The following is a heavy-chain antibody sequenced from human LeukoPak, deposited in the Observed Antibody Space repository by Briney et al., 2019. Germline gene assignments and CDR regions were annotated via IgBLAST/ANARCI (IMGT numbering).Heavy chain of an antibody. D-gene: IGHD6-13*01. V-gene: IGHV4-59*08. CDR2: IYYSGST. CDR1: GGSISSYY. CDR3: ARQTYSSSWYPFDN. J-gene: IGHJ4*02. Sequence: SETLSLTCTVSGGSISSYYWSWIRQPPGKGLEWIGYIYYSGSTDYNPSLKSRVTISVDTSKNQFSLNLTPVTAADTAVYYCARQTYSSSWYPFDNWGQGTLVTVSS.